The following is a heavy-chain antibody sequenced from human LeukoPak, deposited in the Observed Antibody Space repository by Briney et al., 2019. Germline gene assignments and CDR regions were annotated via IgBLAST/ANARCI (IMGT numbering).Heavy chain of an antibody. CDR2: IYSGGST. Sequence: GGSLRLSCAASGFTVSSNYMSWVRQAPGKGLEWVSVIYSGGSTYYADSVKGRFTISRDNSKNTLYLQMNSLRAEDTAVYYCARGYTVTTSVYLDYWGQGTLVTVSS. J-gene: IGHJ4*02. CDR3: ARGYTVTTSVYLDY. V-gene: IGHV3-66*01. D-gene: IGHD4-17*01. CDR1: GFTVSSNY.